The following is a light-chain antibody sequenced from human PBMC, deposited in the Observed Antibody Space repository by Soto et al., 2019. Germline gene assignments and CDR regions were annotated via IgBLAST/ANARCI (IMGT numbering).Light chain of an antibody. Sequence: EIVMKQSPATLSVSTGGRATLSCRASQTIGDTLAWYQQKPGQAPRLLIYGASSRATGIPDRFSGSGSGTDFTLTISRLEPEDFAVYYCQQYISSPRTFGQGTKVDIK. V-gene: IGKV3-20*01. CDR3: QQYISSPRT. CDR1: QTIGDT. CDR2: GAS. J-gene: IGKJ1*01.